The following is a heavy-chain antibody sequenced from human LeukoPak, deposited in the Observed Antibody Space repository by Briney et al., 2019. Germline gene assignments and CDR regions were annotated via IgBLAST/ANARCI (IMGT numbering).Heavy chain of an antibody. CDR3: AKDSGYCSTSCYPDAFDI. CDR2: ISWDGGSN. J-gene: IGHJ3*02. V-gene: IGHV3-43D*03. D-gene: IGHD2-2*01. Sequence: GGSLRLSCAASGFTSDDYAMHWVRQAPGKGLEWVSLISWDGGSNYYADSVKGRFTISRDNSKNSLYLQMNSLRAEDTALYYCAKDSGYCSTSCYPDAFDIWGQGTMVTVSS. CDR1: GFTSDDYA.